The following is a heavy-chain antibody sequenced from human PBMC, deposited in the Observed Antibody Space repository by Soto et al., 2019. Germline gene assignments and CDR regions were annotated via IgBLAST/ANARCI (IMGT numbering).Heavy chain of an antibody. CDR2: ISYSGST. Sequence: SETLSLTCTVSGDSISSGGYYWSWIRQHPGKGLEWIGYISYSGSTYYNPSLKSGVTISVDTSKNQFSLKLTSVTAADTALYYRARSGSGSYLQGGEAYGMDVWGQGTTVTVSS. CDR1: GDSISSGGYY. V-gene: IGHV4-31*03. D-gene: IGHD3-10*01. CDR3: ARSGSGSYLQGGEAYGMDV. J-gene: IGHJ6*02.